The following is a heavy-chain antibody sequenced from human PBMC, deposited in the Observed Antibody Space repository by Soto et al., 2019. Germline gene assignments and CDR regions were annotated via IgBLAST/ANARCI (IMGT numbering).Heavy chain of an antibody. J-gene: IGHJ5*02. CDR1: GYTVTSYA. V-gene: IGHV1-3*01. CDR2: INAGNGNT. Sequence: ASVKVSCKASGYTVTSYAMHWVRQAPGQRLEWMGWINAGNGNTKYSQKFQGRVTMTTDTSTSTAYMELRSLRSDDTAVYYCASEPNYSNYDRWFDPWGQGTLVTVSS. D-gene: IGHD4-4*01. CDR3: ASEPNYSNYDRWFDP.